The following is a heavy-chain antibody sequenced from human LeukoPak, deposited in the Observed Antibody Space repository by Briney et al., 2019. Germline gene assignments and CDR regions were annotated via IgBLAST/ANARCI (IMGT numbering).Heavy chain of an antibody. D-gene: IGHD2-21*01. Sequence: GASVKVSCKASGYTFTSYYMRWVRQAPGQGLEWMGIINPSGGSTSYAQKFQGRVTMTRDTSTSTVYMELSSLRSEDTAVYYCAREDGDWNCIDYWGQGTLVTVSS. CDR2: INPSGGST. J-gene: IGHJ4*02. CDR1: GYTFTSYY. V-gene: IGHV1-46*01. CDR3: AREDGDWNCIDY.